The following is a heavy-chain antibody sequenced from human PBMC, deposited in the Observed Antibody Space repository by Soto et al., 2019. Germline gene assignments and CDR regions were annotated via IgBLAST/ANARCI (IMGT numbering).Heavy chain of an antibody. D-gene: IGHD1-1*01. Sequence: SGPTLVNPTQTLTLTCTFSGFSLSTSGMRVSWIRQPPGKALEWLARIDWDDDKYYRTSLKSRLTISKDTSKNQVVLTMTNMDPVDTATYYCAKTGTDGSWFDPWGQGTLVTVSS. CDR3: AKTGTDGSWFDP. J-gene: IGHJ5*02. V-gene: IGHV2-70*04. CDR1: GFSLSTSGMR. CDR2: IDWDDDK.